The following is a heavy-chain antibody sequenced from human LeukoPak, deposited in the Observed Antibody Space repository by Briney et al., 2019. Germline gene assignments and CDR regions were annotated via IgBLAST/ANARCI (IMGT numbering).Heavy chain of an antibody. CDR1: GFTFSDYS. CDR2: ISGDSRYI. J-gene: IGHJ4*02. V-gene: IGHV3-21*06. Sequence: GGSLTLSCAASGFTFSDYSLNWVRRAPGKGLELVSCISGDSRYIYYADSLKGRSTISRDNAQNSLYLHMNNLRAEDTAVYYCARGPFSSSWSEFDYWGQGTLVTVSS. D-gene: IGHD6-13*01. CDR3: ARGPFSSSWSEFDY.